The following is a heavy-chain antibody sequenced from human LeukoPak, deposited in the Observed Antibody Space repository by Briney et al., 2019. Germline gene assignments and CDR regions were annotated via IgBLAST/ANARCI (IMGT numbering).Heavy chain of an antibody. Sequence: SETLSLTCAVYGGSFSGYYWSWIRQPPGKGLEWIGEINHSGSTNYNPSLKSRVTISVDTSKNQFSLKLSSVTAADTAVYYCAREDPLLEFDYWGQGTLVTVSS. J-gene: IGHJ4*02. CDR3: AREDPLLEFDY. V-gene: IGHV4-34*01. CDR1: GGSFSGYY. D-gene: IGHD2/OR15-2a*01. CDR2: INHSGST.